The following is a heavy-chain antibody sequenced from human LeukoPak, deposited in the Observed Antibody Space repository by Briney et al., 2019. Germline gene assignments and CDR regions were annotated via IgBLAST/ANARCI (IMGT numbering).Heavy chain of an antibody. J-gene: IGHJ6*02. D-gene: IGHD3-3*01. CDR2: ISSSSSYI. CDR1: RFTFSSYS. V-gene: IGHV3-21*01. Sequence: GGSLRLSCAASRFTFSSYSMNWVRQAPGKGLEWVSSISSSSSYIYYADSVKGRFTISRDNAKNSLYLQMNSLRAEDTAVYYCAREIDFWSGYSDYYYGMDVWDQGTTVTVSS. CDR3: AREIDFWSGYSDYYYGMDV.